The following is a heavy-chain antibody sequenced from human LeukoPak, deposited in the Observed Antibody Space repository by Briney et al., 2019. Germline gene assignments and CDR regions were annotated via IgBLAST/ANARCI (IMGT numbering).Heavy chain of an antibody. V-gene: IGHV5-51*01. CDR1: GYSSTTYW. CDR3: ARRHVYNYFFDY. Sequence: GESLKISCKGSGYSSTTYWIGWVRQMPGKGLEWMGIIYPGDSETRYSPSFQGQVTISADKSISTAYLQWNSLKASDTAMYYCARRHVYNYFFDYWGQGTLVTVSS. D-gene: IGHD5-24*01. CDR2: IYPGDSET. J-gene: IGHJ4*02.